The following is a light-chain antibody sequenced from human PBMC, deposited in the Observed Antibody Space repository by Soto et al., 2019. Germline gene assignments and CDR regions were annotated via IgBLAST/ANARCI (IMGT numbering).Light chain of an antibody. CDR3: QQRSNWPPLT. CDR1: QSVSSY. V-gene: IGKV3-11*01. J-gene: IGKJ4*01. CDR2: DAS. Sequence: EIVLTQSPATLSLSPGERATLSCRASQSVSSYVAWYQQKPGQAPRLLIYDASNRATGIPARFSGSGSGTDFTLTISSLEPEDLAVYYCQQRSNWPPLTFGGGTKVEIK.